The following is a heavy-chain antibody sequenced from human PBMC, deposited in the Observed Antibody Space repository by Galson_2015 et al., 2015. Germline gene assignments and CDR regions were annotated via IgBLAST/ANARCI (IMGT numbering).Heavy chain of an antibody. J-gene: IGHJ5*02. V-gene: IGHV5-51*01. CDR1: GYSFTSYW. CDR3: AGLVGVVVPAAYNWFDP. CDR2: IYPGDSDT. D-gene: IGHD2-2*01. Sequence: QSGAEVKRPGESLQISCKGSGYSFTSYWIGWVRQMPGKGLEWMGIIYPGDSDTRYSPSFQGQVTISADKSISTAYLQWSSLKASDTAMYYCAGLVGVVVPAAYNWFDPWGQGTLVTVSS.